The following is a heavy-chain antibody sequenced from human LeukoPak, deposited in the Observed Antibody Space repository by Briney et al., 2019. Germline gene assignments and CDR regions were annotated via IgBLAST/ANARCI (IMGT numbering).Heavy chain of an antibody. J-gene: IGHJ4*02. V-gene: IGHV1-18*01. D-gene: IGHD6-6*01. CDR2: ISAYNGNT. CDR3: ARVASLSSSFLFDY. Sequence: ASVKVSCKASGYTFTSYGISWVRQAPGQGLEWMGWISAYNGNTNYAQKLQGRVTMTTDTSTSTAYMELRSLRSDDTAVYYCARVASLSSSFLFDYWGQGTLVTVSS. CDR1: GYTFTSYG.